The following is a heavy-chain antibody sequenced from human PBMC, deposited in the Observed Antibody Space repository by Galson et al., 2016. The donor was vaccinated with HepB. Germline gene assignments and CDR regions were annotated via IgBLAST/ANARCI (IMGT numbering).Heavy chain of an antibody. CDR2: ISWNSGSI. CDR3: AKDSGAYYYDSSGYRRNAFDI. V-gene: IGHV3-9*01. D-gene: IGHD3-22*01. J-gene: IGHJ3*02. Sequence: SPRLSCAASGFTLDHYAMHWVRQAPGKGLEWVSGISWNSGSIGYADSVKGRFPISRDNAKNSLYLQMNSLRAGDTALYYCAKDSGAYYYDSSGYRRNAFDIWGQGTMVTVSS. CDR1: GFTLDHYA.